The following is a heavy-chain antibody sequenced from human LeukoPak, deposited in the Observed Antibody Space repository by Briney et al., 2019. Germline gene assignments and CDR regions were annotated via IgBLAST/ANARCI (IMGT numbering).Heavy chain of an antibody. V-gene: IGHV3-66*01. CDR3: ARDPHGYSSSSDNY. D-gene: IGHD6-6*01. Sequence: GGSLRLSCAASGFTVSSNYMSWVRQAPGKGLEWVSVIYSGGSTYYADSVKGRFTISRDNSKNTLYLQMNSLRAEDTAVYYCARDPHGYSSSSDNYWGQGTLVTVSS. J-gene: IGHJ4*02. CDR1: GFTVSSNY. CDR2: IYSGGST.